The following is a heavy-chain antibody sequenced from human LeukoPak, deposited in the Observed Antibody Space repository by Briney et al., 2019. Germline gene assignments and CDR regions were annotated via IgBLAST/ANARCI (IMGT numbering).Heavy chain of an antibody. V-gene: IGHV4-34*01. CDR1: GGSFSDFY. CDR2: INHSGNT. Sequence: SETLSLTCAVYGGSFSDFYCTWIRQPPGKGLEWIGEINHSGNTKYNPSLKSRVTILLDASKNQFSLKVRSVTAADTAVYYCATTRGVITLDGYHYYIDVWGKGTTVTVSS. D-gene: IGHD3-10*01. CDR3: ATTRGVITLDGYHYYIDV. J-gene: IGHJ6*03.